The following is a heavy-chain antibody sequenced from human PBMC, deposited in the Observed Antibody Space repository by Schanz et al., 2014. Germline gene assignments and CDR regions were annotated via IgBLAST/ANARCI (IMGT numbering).Heavy chain of an antibody. CDR3: ASGVHVSSLQKGLQF. CDR2: IATILSTR. D-gene: IGHD3-10*01. J-gene: IGHJ1*01. V-gene: IGHV3-48*01. Sequence: YLVESGGGLIQRGESLRLSFSASGFSFSSYSMNWVRQAPGKGLEWLSSIATILSTRHYAYSVKGRVPISRDHAKNSVSLQMRRLRVEDTAVYYCASGVHVSSLQKGLQFWGRGTLVIVSS. CDR1: GFSFSSYS.